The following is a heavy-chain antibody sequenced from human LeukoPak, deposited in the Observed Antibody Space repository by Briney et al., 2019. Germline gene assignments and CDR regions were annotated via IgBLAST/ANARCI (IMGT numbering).Heavy chain of an antibody. CDR3: ATNPSSGWYFDY. J-gene: IGHJ4*02. CDR1: GLTFSSSA. CDR2: IYTDGSST. V-gene: IGHV3-74*01. D-gene: IGHD6-19*01. Sequence: PGGSLRLSCAASGLTFSSSAMSWVRQAPGKGLVWVSRIYTDGSSTTYADSVKGRFTISRDNAKNTLYLQMNSLRAEDTAVYYCATNPSSGWYFDYWGQGTLVTVSS.